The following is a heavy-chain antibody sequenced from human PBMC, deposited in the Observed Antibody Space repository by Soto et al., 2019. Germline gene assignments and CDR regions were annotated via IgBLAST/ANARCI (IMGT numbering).Heavy chain of an antibody. D-gene: IGHD1-1*01. CDR2: IYYSGST. V-gene: IGHV4-39*01. CDR3: ARHVFFMWNPNHPYYFDY. Sequence: SETLSLTCTVSGGSISSSSYYWGWIRQPPGKGLEWIGSIYYSGSTYYNPSLKSRVTISVHTSKNQFSLKLSSVTAADTAVYYCARHVFFMWNPNHPYYFDYWGQGTLVTVSS. CDR1: GGSISSSSYY. J-gene: IGHJ4*02.